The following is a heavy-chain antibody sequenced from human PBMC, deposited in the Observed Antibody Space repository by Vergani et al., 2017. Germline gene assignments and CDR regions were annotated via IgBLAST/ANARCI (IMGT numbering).Heavy chain of an antibody. CDR2: IRYDGPNK. CDR3: AKGGPIFPYEMDI. Sequence: HVQLVESGGGAVQPGGSLRLFCAASGFAFTNYGMHWVRQGPGKGLEWVAFIRYDGPNKYYADSVTGRFSISRDNSKSTLYLQLNSLRSDDTAVYYCAKGGPIFPYEMDIWGQGTTVTVSS. J-gene: IGHJ6*02. V-gene: IGHV3-30*02. CDR1: GFAFTNYG. D-gene: IGHD3-3*02.